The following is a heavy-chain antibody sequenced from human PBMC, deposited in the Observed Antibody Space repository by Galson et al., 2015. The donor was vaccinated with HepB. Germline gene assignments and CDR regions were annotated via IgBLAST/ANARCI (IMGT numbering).Heavy chain of an antibody. J-gene: IGHJ4*02. D-gene: IGHD7-27*01. Sequence: SVKVSCKASGYTFTNYDINWVRQATGQGLEWLGWRNPSSGGTGYARKFQGRVTMTRDTSISTAYMELSGLTSEDTAVYYCAYNAPYTGDFDTWGQGTLVTVSS. CDR3: AYNAPYTGDFDT. V-gene: IGHV1-8*01. CDR1: GYTFTNYD. CDR2: RNPSSGGT.